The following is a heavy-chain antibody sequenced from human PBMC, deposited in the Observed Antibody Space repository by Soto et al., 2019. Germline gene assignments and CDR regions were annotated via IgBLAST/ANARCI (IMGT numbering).Heavy chain of an antibody. CDR2: IYSAGNT. Sequence: GGSLRLSCATSGFSISSSYMNWVRQAPGKGLEWVSVIYSAGNTYYADSVRGRFTISRDSSKNTLYLQMTRLRAEDTALYFCTSGHDYDSSGGYYFEYWGQGTLVTVSS. CDR3: TSGHDYDSSGGYYFEY. V-gene: IGHV3-53*01. D-gene: IGHD3-22*01. CDR1: GFSISSSY. J-gene: IGHJ4*02.